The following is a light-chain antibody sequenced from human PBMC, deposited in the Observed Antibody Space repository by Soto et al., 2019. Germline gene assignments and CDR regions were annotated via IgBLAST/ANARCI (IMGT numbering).Light chain of an antibody. CDR2: DAS. CDR1: QSISSW. J-gene: IGKJ1*01. CDR3: XQYNSYWT. Sequence: DLQMTQSPSTLSSSLGDRVTITCRASQSISSWLAWYQQKPGKAPKLLIYDASSLESGVQSSFSGSGSGTEFTLTIRSLQPDDFATYYCXQYNSYWTCGQGTKVDI. V-gene: IGKV1-5*01.